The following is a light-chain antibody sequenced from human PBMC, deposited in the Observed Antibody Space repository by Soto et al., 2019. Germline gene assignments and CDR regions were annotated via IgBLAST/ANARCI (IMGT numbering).Light chain of an antibody. V-gene: IGKV3-15*01. CDR1: QSISSK. CDR2: GAS. CDR3: QEYNNWRPIT. Sequence: IVMTQSPATLSVSPGERATLSCRASQSISSKLAWYQQKPGQVPRLLIYGASTRATGIPVRFSGSGSGTEFTLTITSLQSEDFAVYYCQEYNNWRPITFGGGTKVEMK. J-gene: IGKJ4*01.